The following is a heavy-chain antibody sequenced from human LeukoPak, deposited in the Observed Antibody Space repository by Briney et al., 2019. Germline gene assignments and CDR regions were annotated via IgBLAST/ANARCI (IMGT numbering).Heavy chain of an antibody. CDR1: GFTFSDAW. CDR2: IKSKTDYGAT. D-gene: IGHD3-3*01. J-gene: IGHJ6*01. V-gene: IGHV3-15*01. Sequence: GSLRLSCAASGFTFSDAWMNWVRQAPGKGLEWVGRIKSKTDYGATDYAAPVKGRFTISRDDSKKTLYLQMNTLKTDDKAVYYCTTVDFWSGTAGGGGMDVWGQGTTVTVSS. CDR3: TTVDFWSGTAGGGGMDV.